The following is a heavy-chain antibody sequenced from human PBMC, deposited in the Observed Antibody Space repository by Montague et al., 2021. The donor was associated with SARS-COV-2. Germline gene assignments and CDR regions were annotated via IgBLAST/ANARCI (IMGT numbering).Heavy chain of an antibody. CDR1: GGSFSGYY. D-gene: IGHD3-10*01. CDR3: ARVRYYGSGTSLGMDV. V-gene: IGHV4-34*01. Sequence: SETLSLNCTVYGGSFSGYYWSWIRQPPGKGLEWIGEINHSGSANYNPSLKSRVTISVDTSKNQFSLKLSSVTAADTAVYYCARVRYYGSGTSLGMDVWGQGTTVTVSS. J-gene: IGHJ6*02. CDR2: INHSGSA.